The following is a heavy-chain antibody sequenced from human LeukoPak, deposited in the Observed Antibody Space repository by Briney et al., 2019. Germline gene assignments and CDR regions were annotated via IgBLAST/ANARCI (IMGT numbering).Heavy chain of an antibody. V-gene: IGHV4-59*01. Sequence: SETLSLTCTGSGGSISSYYWSWIRQPPGKGLEWIGYIYYSGSTNYNPSLKSRVTISVDTSKNQFSLKLSSVTAADTAVYYCAREVVITVANWFDPWGQGTLVTVSS. J-gene: IGHJ5*02. CDR1: GGSISSYY. D-gene: IGHD3-22*01. CDR3: AREVVITVANWFDP. CDR2: IYYSGST.